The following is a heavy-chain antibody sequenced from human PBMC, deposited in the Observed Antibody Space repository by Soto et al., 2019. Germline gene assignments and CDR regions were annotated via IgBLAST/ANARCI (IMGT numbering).Heavy chain of an antibody. V-gene: IGHV1-3*01. Sequence: GASVKVSCKASGYTFTSYAMHWVRQAPGQRLEWMGWINAGNGNTKYSQKFQGRVTITRDTSASTAYMELSSLRSEDTAVYYCARVLLGVSTNSTARRSKNNCFDPWGQGPLVT. CDR3: ARVLLGVSTNSTARRSKNNCFDP. D-gene: IGHD1-26*01. CDR2: INAGNGNT. CDR1: GYTFTSYA. J-gene: IGHJ5*02.